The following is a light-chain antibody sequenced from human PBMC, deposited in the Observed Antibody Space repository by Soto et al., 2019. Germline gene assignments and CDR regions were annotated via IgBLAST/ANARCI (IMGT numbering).Light chain of an antibody. V-gene: IGKV3-15*01. CDR1: QSVSSN. J-gene: IGKJ1*01. CDR2: GAS. Sequence: EIVMTQFPATLSVSPGERATLSCRASQSVSSNLAWYQQIPGQAPRLLIYGASTRATGIPARFSGSGSGTEFTLTISSLQSEDFAVYYCQQYNNWPPSWTFDQGTKVDIK. CDR3: QQYNNWPPSWT.